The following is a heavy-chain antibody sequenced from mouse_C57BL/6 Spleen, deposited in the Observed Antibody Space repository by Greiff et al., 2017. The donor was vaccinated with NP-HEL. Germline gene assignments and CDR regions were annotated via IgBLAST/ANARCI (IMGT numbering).Heavy chain of an antibody. V-gene: IGHV1-82*01. D-gene: IGHD2-4*01. CDR3: AHYDYDYYAMDY. CDR2: IYPGDGDT. CDR1: GYAFSSSW. J-gene: IGHJ4*01. Sequence: LEESGPELVKPGASVKISCKASGYAFSSSWMNWVKQRPGTGLEWIGRIYPGDGDTNYNGKFKGKATLTADKSSSTAYMQLSSLTSEDSAVYFCAHYDYDYYAMDYWGQGTSVTVAS.